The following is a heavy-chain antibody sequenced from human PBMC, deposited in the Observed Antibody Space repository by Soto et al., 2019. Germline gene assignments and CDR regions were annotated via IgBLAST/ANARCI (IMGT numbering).Heavy chain of an antibody. CDR3: VTGRVGGDYASWYFDL. CDR2: INPSGGST. V-gene: IGHV1-46*01. J-gene: IGHJ2*01. Sequence: ASVKVSCKASGYTFTSYYMHWVRQAPGQGLEWMGIINPSGGSTSYAQKFQGRVTMTRDTSTSTVYMELSSLRSEDTAVYYCVTGRVGGDYASWYFDLWGRGTLVTVSS. D-gene: IGHD4-17*01. CDR1: GYTFTSYY.